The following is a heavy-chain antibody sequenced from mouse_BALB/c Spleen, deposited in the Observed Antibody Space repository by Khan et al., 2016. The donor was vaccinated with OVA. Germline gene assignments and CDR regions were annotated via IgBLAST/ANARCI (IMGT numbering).Heavy chain of an antibody. CDR2: IRYDGNS. CDR1: GYSITSGYF. V-gene: IGHV3-6*02. CDR3: ARGGSSGPAWFAY. J-gene: IGHJ3*01. Sequence: EVQLQESGPGLVKPSQSLSLTCSVTGYSITSGYFWNWIRQFPGNKLEWMGYIRYDGNSNYNPSLKNRISITRDTSKNPFFLKLNSVTPEDTSTYYWARGGSSGPAWFAYWGQGTLVTVAA. D-gene: IGHD3-1*01.